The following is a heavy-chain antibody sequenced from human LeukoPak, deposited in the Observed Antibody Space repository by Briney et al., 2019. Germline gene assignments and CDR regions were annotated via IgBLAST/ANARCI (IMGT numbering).Heavy chain of an antibody. J-gene: IGHJ4*02. D-gene: IGHD3-22*01. CDR3: ARSSWGDSSGYFDY. CDR1: GGSISSYY. Sequence: PSETLSLTCTVSGGSISSYYWSWIRQPPGKGLEWIGYIYYSGSTNYNPSLKSRVTISVDTSKNQFSLKLSSVTAADTAVYYCARSSWGDSSGYFDYWGRGTLVTVSS. CDR2: IYYSGST. V-gene: IGHV4-59*01.